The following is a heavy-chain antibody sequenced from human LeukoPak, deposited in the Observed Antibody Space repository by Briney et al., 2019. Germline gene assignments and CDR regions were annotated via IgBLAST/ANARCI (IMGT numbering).Heavy chain of an antibody. J-gene: IGHJ5*02. Sequence: GESLKISCKGSGYSFTSYWIGWVRQMPGKGLEWMGIIYPGDSDTRYSPSFQGQVTISADKSISPAYLQWSSLKASDTAMYYCARRLAAAGDINWFDPGGQGTLVPVSS. V-gene: IGHV5-51*01. CDR1: GYSFTSYW. CDR3: ARRLAAAGDINWFDP. D-gene: IGHD6-13*01. CDR2: IYPGDSDT.